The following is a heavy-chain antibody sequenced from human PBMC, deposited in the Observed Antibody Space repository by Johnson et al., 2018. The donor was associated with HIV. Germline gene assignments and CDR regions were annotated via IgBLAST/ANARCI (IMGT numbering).Heavy chain of an antibody. J-gene: IGHJ3*01. Sequence: VQLVESGGGLVQPGGSLRLSCAASGFTFSSYWMSWVRQAPGKGLEWVANIKQDGSEKYYVDSVKGRFTISRDNAKNSLYLQMNSLRAEDTGVYYCAKDKFMFLDNPVDAFDVWGQGTMVTFSS. CDR2: IKQDGSEK. CDR3: AKDKFMFLDNPVDAFDV. CDR1: GFTFSSYW. V-gene: IGHV3-7*01. D-gene: IGHD3/OR15-3a*01.